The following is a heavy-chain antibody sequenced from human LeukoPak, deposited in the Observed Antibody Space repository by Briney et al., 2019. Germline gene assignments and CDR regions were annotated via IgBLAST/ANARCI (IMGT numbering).Heavy chain of an antibody. Sequence: GASVKVSCKASGYTFTSYDINWVRQATGQGLEWMGWMNPNIGTTGYAQKFQGRVTMTSNTSISTAYMELSSLRSEDTAVYYCARGRVVPAATERAGFDPWGQGTLVTVSS. D-gene: IGHD2-2*01. CDR2: MNPNIGTT. V-gene: IGHV1-8*01. CDR1: GYTFTSYD. J-gene: IGHJ5*02. CDR3: ARGRVVPAATERAGFDP.